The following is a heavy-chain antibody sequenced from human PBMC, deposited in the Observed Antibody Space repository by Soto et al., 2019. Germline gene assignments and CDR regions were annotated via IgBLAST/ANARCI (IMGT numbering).Heavy chain of an antibody. CDR2: IPQDGVDG. Sequence: HPGGSLRLSCEVSGFTFSMYSMSWVRQSPGKGLEWVAKIPQDGVDGHYADSVKGRFTISRDSGKNSLYLQLNNLRAEDTAVYYCARDHLILPAHDFFYGSDVWGRGATVTVSS. CDR1: GFTFSMYS. V-gene: IGHV3-7*03. CDR3: ARDHLILPAHDFFYGSDV. J-gene: IGHJ6*02. D-gene: IGHD2-21*02.